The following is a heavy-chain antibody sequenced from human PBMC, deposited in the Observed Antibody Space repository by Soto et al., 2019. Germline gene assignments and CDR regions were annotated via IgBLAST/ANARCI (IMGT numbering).Heavy chain of an antibody. Sequence: PSETLSLTCTVSGGSISSGDYYWSWIRQPPGKGLEWIGYIYYSGSTYYNPSLKSRVTISVDTSKNQFSLKLSSVTAADTAVYYCARYFLVATIRYFDYWGQGTLVTVSS. CDR3: ARYFLVATIRYFDY. D-gene: IGHD5-12*01. V-gene: IGHV4-30-4*01. J-gene: IGHJ4*02. CDR1: GGSISSGDYY. CDR2: IYYSGST.